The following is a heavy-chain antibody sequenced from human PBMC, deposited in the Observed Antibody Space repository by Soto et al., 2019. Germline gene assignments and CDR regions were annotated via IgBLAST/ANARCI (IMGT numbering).Heavy chain of an antibody. V-gene: IGHV1-8*02. CDR3: TRRARIGKQLWLPFDS. Sequence: ASVKVSCKASGYSFASYGISWLRQAPGQGLEWLGWVSTYSPKTVYAQKFQGRVTMTGDTTINTAYMELSSLTSADTAVYYCTRRARIGKQLWLPFDSWAQGTLVTVSS. J-gene: IGHJ4*02. D-gene: IGHD3-22*01. CDR1: GYSFASYG. CDR2: VSTYSPKT.